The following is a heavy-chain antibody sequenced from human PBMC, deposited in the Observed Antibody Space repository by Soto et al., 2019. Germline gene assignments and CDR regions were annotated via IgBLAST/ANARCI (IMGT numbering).Heavy chain of an antibody. D-gene: IGHD2-8*01. Sequence: DVQLLESGGGLVQPGGSLRLSCAASGFTFSSYAMSWVRQAPGKGLAWVSSLTGSGGSTYYADSVKGRFTISRDNSRDTLYLQMNSLRAEDTAVYYCAGGGTSGNYAFDIWGKGTLVTVSS. CDR3: AGGGTSGNYAFDI. CDR1: GFTFSSYA. J-gene: IGHJ3*02. CDR2: LTGSGGST. V-gene: IGHV3-23*01.